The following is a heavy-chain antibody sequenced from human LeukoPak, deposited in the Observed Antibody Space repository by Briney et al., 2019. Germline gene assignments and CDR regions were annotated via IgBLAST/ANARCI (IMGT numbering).Heavy chain of an antibody. Sequence: PGGSLRLSCAASGFTFSSYSMNWVRQAPGKGLEWVSCISTSSSYIYYADSVKGRFTISRDNAKNSLYLQMNSLRAEDTALYYCARDSAANFWSGYSFGSNDAFDIWGQGTMVTVSS. V-gene: IGHV3-21*04. CDR1: GFTFSSYS. J-gene: IGHJ3*02. CDR3: ARDSAANFWSGYSFGSNDAFDI. CDR2: ISTSSSYI. D-gene: IGHD3-3*01.